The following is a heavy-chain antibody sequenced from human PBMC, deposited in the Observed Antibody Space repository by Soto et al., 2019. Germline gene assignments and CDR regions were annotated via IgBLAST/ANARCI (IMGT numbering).Heavy chain of an antibody. CDR2: IYYSGST. CDR1: GGSIRSYY. J-gene: IGHJ4*02. V-gene: IGHV4-59*01. D-gene: IGHD4-17*01. Sequence: SETLSLTCTVSGGSIRSYYWSWIRQPPGKGLEWIGYIYYSGSTNYNPSLKSRVTISVDTSKNQFSLKLSSVTAADTAVYYCAGWYGGFLDYWGQGSLVTVS. CDR3: AGWYGGFLDY.